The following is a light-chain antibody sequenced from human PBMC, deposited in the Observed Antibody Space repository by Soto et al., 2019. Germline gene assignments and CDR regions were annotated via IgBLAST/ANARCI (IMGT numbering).Light chain of an antibody. J-gene: IGKJ5*01. V-gene: IGKV3-15*01. CDR2: GAS. CDR1: QSVSSY. Sequence: SLATLSFAPLSIAILYCIASQSVSSYLAWYQQKPGQAPRLLIYGASTRATGIPARFSGSGSGTEFTLTISSLQSEDFAVYYCQQYNNWPISFGQGQRRAI. CDR3: QQYNNWPIS.